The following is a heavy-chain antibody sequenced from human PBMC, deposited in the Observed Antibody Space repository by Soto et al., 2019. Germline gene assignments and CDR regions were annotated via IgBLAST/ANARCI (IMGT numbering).Heavy chain of an antibody. Sequence: EVQLVESGGGLVQPGGSLKLSCAASGFTFSGSAMHWVRQASGKGLEWVGRIRSKANSYATAYAASVKGRLTISRDDSKNTAYLQMNSLKTEDTAVYYCTRHSSSSWYYFDYWGQGTLVTVSS. D-gene: IGHD6-13*01. V-gene: IGHV3-73*02. CDR1: GFTFSGSA. J-gene: IGHJ4*02. CDR3: TRHSSSSWYYFDY. CDR2: IRSKANSYAT.